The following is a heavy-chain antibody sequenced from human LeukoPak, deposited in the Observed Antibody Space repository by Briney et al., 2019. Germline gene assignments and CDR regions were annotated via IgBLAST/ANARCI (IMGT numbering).Heavy chain of an antibody. CDR2: MNPNSGNT. V-gene: IGHV1-8*01. CDR3: ARGRTTYYYGSGSYYKDWFDP. Sequence: ASVKVSCKASGYTFTSYDINWVGQATGQGLEWMGWMNPNSGNTGYAQKFQGRVTMTRNTSISTAYMELSSLRSEDTAVYYCARGRTTYYYGSGSYYKDWFDPWGQGTLVTVSS. J-gene: IGHJ5*02. CDR1: GYTFTSYD. D-gene: IGHD3-10*01.